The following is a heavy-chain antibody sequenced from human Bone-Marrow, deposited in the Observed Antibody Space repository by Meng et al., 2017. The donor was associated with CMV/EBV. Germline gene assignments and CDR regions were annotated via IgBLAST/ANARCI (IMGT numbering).Heavy chain of an antibody. J-gene: IGHJ6*02. Sequence: SEPLSLNCTVSGGSISSYYWSWIRQPPGKGLEWIGYIYYSGSTNYKPSLKSRVTIAVDTSKNQFSLKLSPVTAADTAVYYCARVGAVGSSTPKDVWGQGTTVTVSS. CDR3: ARVGAVGSSTPKDV. CDR2: IYYSGST. V-gene: IGHV4-59*01. CDR1: GGSISSYY. D-gene: IGHD2-2*01.